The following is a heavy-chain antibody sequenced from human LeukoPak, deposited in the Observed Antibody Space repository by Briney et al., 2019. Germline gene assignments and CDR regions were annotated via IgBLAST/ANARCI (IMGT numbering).Heavy chain of an antibody. CDR3: ARGDSSGWGYYFDY. J-gene: IGHJ4*02. CDR1: GFTFSSYS. Sequence: GGSLRLSCAASGFTFSSYSMNWVRQAPGKGLEWVSYISSSSSTIYYADSVKGRFTISRDNAKNSLYLQMNSLRAEDTAVYYCARGDSSGWGYYFDYWGQGTLVTVSS. CDR2: ISSSSSTI. V-gene: IGHV3-48*01. D-gene: IGHD6-19*01.